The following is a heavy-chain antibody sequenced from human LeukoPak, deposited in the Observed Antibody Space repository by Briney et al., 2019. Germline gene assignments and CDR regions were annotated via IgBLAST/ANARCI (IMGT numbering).Heavy chain of an antibody. D-gene: IGHD3-22*01. CDR1: GFTFSGSA. V-gene: IGHV3-73*01. Sequence: GGSLRLSCAASGFTFSGSAMHWVRQASGKGLEWVGRIRNKANSYATASAASVKGRFTISRDDSKNTAYLRMNSLKTEDTAVYYCTRVSDSSGYSFDYWGQGTLVTVSS. J-gene: IGHJ4*02. CDR2: IRNKANSYAT. CDR3: TRVSDSSGYSFDY.